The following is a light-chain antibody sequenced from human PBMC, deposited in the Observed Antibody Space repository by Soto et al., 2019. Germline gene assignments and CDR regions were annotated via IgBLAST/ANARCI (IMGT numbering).Light chain of an antibody. CDR1: NSNIGAGYD. J-gene: IGLJ2*01. V-gene: IGLV1-40*01. Sequence: QSVLTQPPSVSGAPGQSVTISCTGSNSNIGAGYDVHWYQQPPGTAPKLLILDNSFRPSGVPDRFSGSKSGTSASLAITGLQADDEADYYCQSYDSSLGDRIFGGGTKLTVL. CDR3: QSYDSSLGDRI. CDR2: DNS.